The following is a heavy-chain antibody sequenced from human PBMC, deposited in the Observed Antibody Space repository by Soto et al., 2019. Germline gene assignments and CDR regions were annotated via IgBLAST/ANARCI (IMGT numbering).Heavy chain of an antibody. V-gene: IGHV3-64D*08. CDR3: VKDFVARRSSWPPVFDY. D-gene: IGHD6-13*01. CDR1: GFTFSSYA. J-gene: IGHJ4*02. CDR2: ISSNGGST. Sequence: GGSLRLSCSASGFTFSSYAMHWVRQAPGKGLEYVSAISSNGGSTYYADSVKGRFTISRDNSKNTLYLQMSSLRAEDTAVYYCVKDFVARRSSWPPVFDYWGQGTLVTVSS.